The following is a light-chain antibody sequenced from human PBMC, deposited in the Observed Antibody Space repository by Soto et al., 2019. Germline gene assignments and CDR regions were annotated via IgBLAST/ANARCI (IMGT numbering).Light chain of an antibody. CDR1: QAVNTR. J-gene: IGKJ1*01. V-gene: IGKV3D-11*03. Sequence: EIVLTQSPATLSSFPVDRVTLSCRASQAVNTRLAWYQHKPGQAPRLLIYLASNRAAGVPARFSGSGSGTDFTLTISDVEPEDFAVYYCQQYGSSPRTFGQGTKVDIK. CDR2: LAS. CDR3: QQYGSSPRT.